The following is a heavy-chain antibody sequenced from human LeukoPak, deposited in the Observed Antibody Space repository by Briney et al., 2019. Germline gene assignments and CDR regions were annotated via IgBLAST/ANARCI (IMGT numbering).Heavy chain of an antibody. V-gene: IGHV3-21*01. CDR2: ISGTSTYI. J-gene: IGHJ4*02. CDR3: AREKVAVALFDY. D-gene: IGHD6-19*01. Sequence: AGGSLRLSCAASGFTFSSYGMHWVRQAPGKGLEWVSSISGTSTYISYADSVKGRFTISRDNAKNSLFLQMNSLRAEDTAVYYCAREKVAVALFDYWGQGALVTVSS. CDR1: GFTFSSYG.